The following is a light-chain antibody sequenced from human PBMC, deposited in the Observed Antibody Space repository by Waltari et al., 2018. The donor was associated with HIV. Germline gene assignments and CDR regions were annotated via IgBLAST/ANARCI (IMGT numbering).Light chain of an antibody. CDR1: QSVSSSY. CDR2: GAS. Sequence: EIVLPQSPGTLSLSPGARATLSCRARQSVSSSYLAWYQQKPGQAPRLLIYGASSRATGIPDRFSGSGSGTDFTLTISRLEPEDFAVYYCQQYGSPLTFGGGTKVEIK. V-gene: IGKV3-20*01. J-gene: IGKJ4*01. CDR3: QQYGSPLT.